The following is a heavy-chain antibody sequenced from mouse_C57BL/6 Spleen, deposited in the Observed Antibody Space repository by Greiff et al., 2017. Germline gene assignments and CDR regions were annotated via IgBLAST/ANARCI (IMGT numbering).Heavy chain of an antibody. D-gene: IGHD2-4*01. CDR1: GYAFSSYR. CDR2: IYPGDGDT. V-gene: IGHV1-80*01. J-gene: IGHJ4*01. CDR3: TGIYYDYEDYAMDY. Sequence: QVQLQQSGAELVKPGASVKISCKASGYAFSSYRMNWVKQRPGKGLEWIGQIYPGDGDTNYNGKFKGKATLTADKSSSTAYMQLSSLTAEDSAVYFGTGIYYDYEDYAMDYWGQGTSVTVSS.